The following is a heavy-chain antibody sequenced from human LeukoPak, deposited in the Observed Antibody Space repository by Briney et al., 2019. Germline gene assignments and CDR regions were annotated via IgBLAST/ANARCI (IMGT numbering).Heavy chain of an antibody. V-gene: IGHV3-7*04. J-gene: IGHJ4*02. CDR2: MNEVGSEQ. CDR1: KFTFSSYW. CDR3: ARGTYYYEF. D-gene: IGHD3-16*01. Sequence: GGPLSLSCAASKFTFSSYWMSWVRQAPGKGPEWVAYMNEVGSEQNYLDSVKGRFTISRGNAKNSLILNMSILRAEDPAVYYGARGTYYYEFWGEGTLVTVS.